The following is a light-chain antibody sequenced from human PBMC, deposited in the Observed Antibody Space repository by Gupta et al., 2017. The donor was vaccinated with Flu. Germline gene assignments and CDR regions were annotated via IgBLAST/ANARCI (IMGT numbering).Light chain of an antibody. CDR1: EDIRNY. CDR3: QQYENGPHLT. Sequence: SSLEESVGNRGAITCQASEDIRNYLNWYNQKQEKDPKLLIYDDSNWETGVPSRFSGGGGGKNFKLTIVSRQPEDIGTYYCQQYENGPHLTFGHGTKVDVK. CDR2: DDS. V-gene: IGKV1-33*01. J-gene: IGKJ3*01.